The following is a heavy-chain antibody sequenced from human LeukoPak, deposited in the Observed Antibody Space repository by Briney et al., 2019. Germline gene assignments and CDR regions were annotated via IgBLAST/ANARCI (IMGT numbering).Heavy chain of an antibody. CDR2: ISGSGGST. CDR3: ARVVAATGLLDY. V-gene: IGHV3-23*01. Sequence: PGGSLRLSCAASGFTFSDYYMSWIRQAPGKGLEWVSAISGSGGSTYYADSVKGRFTIPRDNSKNTLYLQMNSLRAEDTAVYYCARVVAATGLLDYWGQGTLVTVSS. J-gene: IGHJ4*02. CDR1: GFTFSDYY. D-gene: IGHD6-19*01.